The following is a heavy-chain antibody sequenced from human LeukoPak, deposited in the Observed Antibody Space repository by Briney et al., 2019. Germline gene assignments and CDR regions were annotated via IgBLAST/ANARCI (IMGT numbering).Heavy chain of an antibody. CDR1: GNTFTGDF. Sequence: AAVKLSCKASGNTFTGDFMQWVRQPPGQGLEWMGWINVNSGGTRYAQKFQGRVSMTSDTSIATAYMEPSGLRSDDTAVYYCASYSDSPKEFDRWGQGRLVSVSS. V-gene: IGHV1-2*02. CDR3: ASYSDSPKEFDR. D-gene: IGHD1-26*01. CDR2: INVNSGGT. J-gene: IGHJ4*01.